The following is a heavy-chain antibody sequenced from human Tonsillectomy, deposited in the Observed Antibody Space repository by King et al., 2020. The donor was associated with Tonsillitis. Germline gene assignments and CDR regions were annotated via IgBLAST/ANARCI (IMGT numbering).Heavy chain of an antibody. D-gene: IGHD2-2*01. Sequence: QLQESGPGLVKPSQTLSLTCAVSGGSISSGDSSWSWIRQPPGKGLEWIGYIYYNGSTHYNPALKSRVTISVDTSKKQFSLRLNSVTAADTAVYYCADLPDFWGQGTLVTVSS. CDR3: ADLPDF. CDR2: IYYNGST. CDR1: GGSISSGDSS. J-gene: IGHJ1*01. V-gene: IGHV4-30-4*07.